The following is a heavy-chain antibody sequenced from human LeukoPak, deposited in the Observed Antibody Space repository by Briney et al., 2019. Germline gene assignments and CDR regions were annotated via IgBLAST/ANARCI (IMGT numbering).Heavy chain of an antibody. Sequence: WVRQAPGKGLEWIGSIYYSGSTYYNPSLKSRVTISVDTSKNQFSLKLSSVTAADTAVYYCARPLGYCTNGVCSDFDYWGQGTLVTVSS. J-gene: IGHJ4*02. V-gene: IGHV4-39*01. CDR2: IYYSGST. CDR3: ARPLGYCTNGVCSDFDY. D-gene: IGHD2-8*01.